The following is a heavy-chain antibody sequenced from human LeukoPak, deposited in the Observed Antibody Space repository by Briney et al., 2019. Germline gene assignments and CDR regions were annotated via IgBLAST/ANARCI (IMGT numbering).Heavy chain of an antibody. J-gene: IGHJ4*02. V-gene: IGHV2-5*02. CDR3: AHRMNTFGGVIAIGAFDY. CDR1: GFSLSTSGVG. D-gene: IGHD3-16*02. Sequence: ESGPTLVNPTQTLTLTCTFSGFSLSTSGVGVGWIRQPPGKALEWLALIYWDDDKRYSPSLKSRLTITKDTSKNQVVLTMTNMDPVDTATYYCAHRMNTFGGVIAIGAFDYWGQGTLVTVSS. CDR2: IYWDDDK.